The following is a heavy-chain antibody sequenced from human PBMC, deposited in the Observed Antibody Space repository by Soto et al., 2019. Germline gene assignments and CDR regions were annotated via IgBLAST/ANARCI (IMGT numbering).Heavy chain of an antibody. Sequence: VGSLRLSCAASGFTFSSYWIHWVRQVPGKGLVWVSRINSDGSGTIYADSVKGRFTISRDNAKNTLYLQMSSLRAEDTAVYYCARGSGYYLIDPWGQGTLVTV. CDR2: INSDGSGT. CDR1: GFTFSSYW. J-gene: IGHJ5*02. V-gene: IGHV3-74*01. CDR3: ARGSGYYLIDP. D-gene: IGHD3-22*01.